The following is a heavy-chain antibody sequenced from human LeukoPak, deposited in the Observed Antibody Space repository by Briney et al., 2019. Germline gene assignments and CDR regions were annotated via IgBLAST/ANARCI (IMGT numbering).Heavy chain of an antibody. CDR1: GFTFSSYW. J-gene: IGHJ3*02. CDR3: AKDRLLYSSGWDDAFDI. Sequence: GGSLRLSCAASGFTFSSYWMNWARQAPGKGLEWVASINHNGNVNYYVDSVKGRFTISRDNAKNTLYLQMNSLRAEDTAVYYCAKDRLLYSSGWDDAFDIWGQGTMVTVSS. D-gene: IGHD6-19*01. V-gene: IGHV3-7*03. CDR2: INHNGNVN.